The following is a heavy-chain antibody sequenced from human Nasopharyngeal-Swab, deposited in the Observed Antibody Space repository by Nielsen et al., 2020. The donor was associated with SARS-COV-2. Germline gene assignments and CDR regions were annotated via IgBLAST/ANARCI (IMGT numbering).Heavy chain of an antibody. CDR2: INHSGST. Sequence: SETLSLTCAVYGGSFSGYYWRWIRQPPGKGLEWIGEINHSGSTNYNPSLKSRVTISVDMSKNQFSLKLSSVTAADTAVYYCARSQIKSITIFGVVRPRGYFDYWGQGTLVTVSS. V-gene: IGHV4-34*01. D-gene: IGHD3-3*01. J-gene: IGHJ4*02. CDR1: GGSFSGYY. CDR3: ARSQIKSITIFGVVRPRGYFDY.